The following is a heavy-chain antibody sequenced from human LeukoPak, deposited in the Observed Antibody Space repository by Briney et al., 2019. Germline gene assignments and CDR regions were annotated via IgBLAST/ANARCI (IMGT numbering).Heavy chain of an antibody. Sequence: GESLKISCKASGYTFTSYDINWVRQATGQGLEWMGWMNPNSGNTGYAQKFQGRVTITRNTSISTAYMELSSLRSEDTAVYYCARGGPYSSSWYNYYCYYMDVWGKGTTVTVSS. D-gene: IGHD6-13*01. CDR2: MNPNSGNT. J-gene: IGHJ6*03. CDR1: GYTFTSYD. V-gene: IGHV1-8*03. CDR3: ARGGPYSSSWYNYYCYYMDV.